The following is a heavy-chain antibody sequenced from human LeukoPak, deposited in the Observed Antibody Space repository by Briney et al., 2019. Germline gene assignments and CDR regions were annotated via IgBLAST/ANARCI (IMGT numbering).Heavy chain of an antibody. CDR1: GYTFTSYG. CDR2: IGAYNGNT. Sequence: ASVKVSCKASGYTFTSYGISWVRQAPGQGLEWMGWIGAYNGNTNYAQKLQGRVTMTTDTSTSTAYMELRSLRSDDTAVYYCARDPISGSYHRGWFDPWGQGTLVTVFS. V-gene: IGHV1-18*01. D-gene: IGHD1-26*01. CDR3: ARDPISGSYHRGWFDP. J-gene: IGHJ5*02.